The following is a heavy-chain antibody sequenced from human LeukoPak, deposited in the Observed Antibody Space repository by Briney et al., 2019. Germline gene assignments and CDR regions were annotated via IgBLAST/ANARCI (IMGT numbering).Heavy chain of an antibody. J-gene: IGHJ1*01. V-gene: IGHV3-30*18. D-gene: IGHD5-18*01. Sequence: GGSLRLSCAASGFTFSSYGMHWVRQAPGKGLEWVAVISYDGSNKYYADSVKGRFTISRDNSKNTLYLQMNSLRAEDTAVYYCAEDPFSYSWSFLITAYFQHWGQGTLVTVSS. CDR1: GFTFSSYG. CDR3: AEDPFSYSWSFLITAYFQH. CDR2: ISYDGSNK.